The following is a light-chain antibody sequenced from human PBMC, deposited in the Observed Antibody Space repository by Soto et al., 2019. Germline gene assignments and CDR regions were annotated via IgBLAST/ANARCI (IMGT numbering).Light chain of an antibody. Sequence: DIQMTQSPSTLSASVGDRVTITCRASQSISSWLAWYQQNPGKAPKLLIFKASTLESGVPSRFSGSGSGTEFTLTINNVQPDDFATYYGQQYNNYWTFGQGTEVEIK. CDR2: KAS. V-gene: IGKV1-5*03. CDR1: QSISSW. CDR3: QQYNNYWT. J-gene: IGKJ1*01.